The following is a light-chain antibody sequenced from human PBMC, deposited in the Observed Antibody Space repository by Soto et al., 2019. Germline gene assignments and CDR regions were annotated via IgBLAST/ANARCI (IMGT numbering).Light chain of an antibody. CDR3: CSYAGSYPL. CDR1: SSDVGGYNY. J-gene: IGLJ1*01. V-gene: IGLV2-11*01. Sequence: QSVLTQPRSVSGSPGQSVTISCTGTSSDVGGYNYVSWYQQHPGKAPKLMIYDVSKRPSGVPDRFSGSKSGNTASLTISGLRAEDEADYYCCSYAGSYPLFGTGTKVTVL. CDR2: DVS.